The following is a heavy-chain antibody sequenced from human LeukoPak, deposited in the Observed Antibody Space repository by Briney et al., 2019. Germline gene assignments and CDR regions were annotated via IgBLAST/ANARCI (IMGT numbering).Heavy chain of an antibody. D-gene: IGHD3-3*01. CDR3: ARDGKYTDYWSDYQQYYYYYMDV. J-gene: IGHJ6*03. V-gene: IGHV3-33*01. Sequence: GGSLRLSCAASGFTFNNYGMHWVRQAPGRGLEWVAVIWYDGSHKYYADSVKGRFTISRDNSRNTLCLQMNSLRPEDTAVYYCARDGKYTDYWSDYQQYYYYYMDVWGKGTTVTVSS. CDR2: IWYDGSHK. CDR1: GFTFNNYG.